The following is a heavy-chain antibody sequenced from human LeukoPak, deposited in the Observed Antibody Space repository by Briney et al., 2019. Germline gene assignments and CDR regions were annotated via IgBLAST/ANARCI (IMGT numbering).Heavy chain of an antibody. J-gene: IGHJ4*02. Sequence: GGSLRLSCAASGFTFSSYWMSWVRQAPGKGLEGVANIKQDGSEKYYVDSVKGRFTISRDNAKNSLYLQMNSLRAEDTAVYYCAREALLYCSSTSCPIDYWGQGTLVTVSS. V-gene: IGHV3-7*03. CDR1: GFTFSSYW. CDR3: AREALLYCSSTSCPIDY. D-gene: IGHD2-2*01. CDR2: IKQDGSEK.